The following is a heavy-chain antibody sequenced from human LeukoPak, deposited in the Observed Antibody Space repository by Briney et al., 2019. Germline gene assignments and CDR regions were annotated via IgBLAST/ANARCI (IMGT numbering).Heavy chain of an antibody. V-gene: IGHV4-59*01. Sequence: SETLSLTSTVSGGTINNYYWSWIRQPPGKGLEWIGYIYYRVINNYNPSLKSRVAFSVDTSKNQFSLKLKSVTAADTAVYYCAGGGDYGDLRYFDYWGQGTLVTVSS. J-gene: IGHJ4*02. CDR2: IYYRVIN. CDR3: AGGGDYGDLRYFDY. CDR1: GGTINNYY. D-gene: IGHD4-17*01.